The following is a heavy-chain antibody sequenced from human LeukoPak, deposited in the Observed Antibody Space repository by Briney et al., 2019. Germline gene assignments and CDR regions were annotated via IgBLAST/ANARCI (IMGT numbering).Heavy chain of an antibody. CDR3: ARGRVVVAAKNNWFDP. D-gene: IGHD2-15*01. CDR1: GGTFSSYA. J-gene: IGHJ5*02. CDR2: IIPIFGTA. Sequence: SVKVSCKASGGTFSSYAISWVRQAPGQGLEWMGGIIPIFGTANYAQKFQDRVTITADESTSTAYMELSRLRSDDTAVYYCARGRVVVAAKNNWFDPWGQGTLVTVSS. V-gene: IGHV1-69*13.